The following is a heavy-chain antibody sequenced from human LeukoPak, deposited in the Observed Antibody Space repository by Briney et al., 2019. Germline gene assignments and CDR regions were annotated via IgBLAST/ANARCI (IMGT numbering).Heavy chain of an antibody. D-gene: IGHD6-25*01. CDR3: ARGLKGYSSVDWFDP. V-gene: IGHV4-59*12. Sequence: PSQTLSLTCTVSGGSISSYYWSWIRQPPGKGLEWIGYIYYSGSTNYNPSLKSRVTISVDRSKNQFSLKLSSVTAADTAVYYCARGLKGYSSVDWFDPWGQGTLVTVSS. CDR2: IYYSGST. CDR1: GGSISSYY. J-gene: IGHJ5*02.